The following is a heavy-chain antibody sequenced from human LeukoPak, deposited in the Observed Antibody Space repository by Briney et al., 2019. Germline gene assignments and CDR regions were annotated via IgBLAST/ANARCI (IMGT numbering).Heavy chain of an antibody. CDR2: ISYDGGNK. CDR1: GFTFSSYA. CDR3: ARDGVRIAAAGTYY. Sequence: GRSLRLSCAASGFTFSSYAMHWVRQAPGKGLEWVAVISYDGGNKYYADSVKGRFTISRDNSKNTLYLQMNSLRAEDTAVYYCARDGVRIAAAGTYYWGQGTLVTVSS. J-gene: IGHJ4*02. D-gene: IGHD6-13*01. V-gene: IGHV3-30*04.